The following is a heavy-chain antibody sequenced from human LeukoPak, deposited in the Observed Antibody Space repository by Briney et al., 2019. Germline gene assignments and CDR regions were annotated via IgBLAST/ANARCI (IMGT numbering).Heavy chain of an antibody. V-gene: IGHV3-64D*06. CDR2: ISSSGGST. J-gene: IGHJ4*02. Sequence: GGSLRLSCSASGFTFSSHAIYWVCQAPGKGLEYVSAISSSGGSTYYADSVKGRFTISRDNSKNTLSLQMSSLRPEDTAVYYCVKPARTTQWDYSDSWGQGTLVTVSS. CDR3: VKPARTTQWDYSDS. CDR1: GFTFSSHA. D-gene: IGHD1-26*01.